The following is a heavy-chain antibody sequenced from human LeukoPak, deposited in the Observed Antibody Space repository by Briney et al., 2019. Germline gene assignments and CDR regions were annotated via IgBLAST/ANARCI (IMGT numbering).Heavy chain of an antibody. D-gene: IGHD3-22*01. CDR2: IIPIFGTA. CDR3: ARAGSSGYWRHFDY. V-gene: IGHV1-69*13. Sequence: SVKVSCKASGGTFSSYAISWVRQAPGQGLEWMGGIIPIFGTANYAQKFQGRVTITADESTSTAYMELSSLRSEDTAVYYCARAGSSGYWRHFDYWGQGTPVTVSS. CDR1: GGTFSSYA. J-gene: IGHJ4*02.